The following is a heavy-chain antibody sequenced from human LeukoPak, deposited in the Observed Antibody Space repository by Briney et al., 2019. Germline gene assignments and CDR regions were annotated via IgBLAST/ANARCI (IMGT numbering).Heavy chain of an antibody. D-gene: IGHD6-19*01. Sequence: SETLSLTCTVSGGSISSYYWSWIRQPPGKGLEWIGYIYYSGSTNYNPSLKSRVTISVDTSKNQFSLKLSSVTAADTAVYYCARVNKVGYSSGRRRGWFDPWGQGTLVTVSS. CDR2: IYYSGST. CDR3: ARVNKVGYSSGRRRGWFDP. J-gene: IGHJ5*02. V-gene: IGHV4-59*01. CDR1: GGSISSYY.